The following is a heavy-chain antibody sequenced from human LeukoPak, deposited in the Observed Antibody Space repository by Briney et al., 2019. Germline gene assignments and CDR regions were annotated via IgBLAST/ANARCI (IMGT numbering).Heavy chain of an antibody. CDR2: IYYSGST. D-gene: IGHD1-26*01. CDR1: GGSFSGYY. CDR3: ARDRRGVREGVNWFDP. Sequence: SETLSLACAVYGGSFSGYYWSWIRQPPGKGLEWIGYIYYSGSTYYNPSLKSRVTISVDTSKNQFSLKLSSVTAADTAVYYCARDRRGVREGVNWFDPWGQGTLVTVSS. J-gene: IGHJ5*02. V-gene: IGHV4-34*09.